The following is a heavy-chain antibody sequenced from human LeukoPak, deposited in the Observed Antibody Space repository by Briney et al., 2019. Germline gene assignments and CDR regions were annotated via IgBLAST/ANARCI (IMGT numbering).Heavy chain of an antibody. J-gene: IGHJ4*02. CDR2: IHHSGST. D-gene: IGHD5-24*01. V-gene: IGHV4-34*01. Sequence: PSETLSLTCAVYGGSFSGYYWSWIRQPPGKGPEWIGEIHHSGSTNYNPSLKSRVTISVDTSKNQFSLKLSSVTAADTAVYYCARSRGWLQSHPLGYWGQGNLVTVSS. CDR3: ARSRGWLQSHPLGY. CDR1: GGSFSGYY.